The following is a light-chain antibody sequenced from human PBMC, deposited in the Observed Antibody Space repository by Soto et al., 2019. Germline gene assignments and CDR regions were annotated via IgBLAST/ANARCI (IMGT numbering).Light chain of an antibody. CDR2: GAS. V-gene: IGKV3D-20*02. CDR3: QQRSSWPIT. J-gene: IGKJ5*01. CDR1: QSVSSSY. Sequence: IELKMSTGPRSWAAGECRTLSCRSSQSVSSSYLAWYQQKPGQAPRLLIYGASTRATGIPARFGGSRSGTELTLTFSSREPEDFAVHYCQQRSSWPITFAQGTRLEIK.